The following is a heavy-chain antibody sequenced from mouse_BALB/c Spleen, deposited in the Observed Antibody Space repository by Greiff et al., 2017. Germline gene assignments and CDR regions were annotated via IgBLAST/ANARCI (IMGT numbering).Heavy chain of an antibody. D-gene: IGHD4-1*01. CDR1: GFNIKDTY. V-gene: IGHV14-3*02. J-gene: IGHJ2*01. CDR3: ARTGTYYFDY. Sequence: EVKLVESGAELVKPGASVKLSCTASGFNIKDTYMHWVKQRPEQGLEWIGRIDPANGNTKYDPKFQGKATITADTSSNTAYLQLSSLTSEDTAVYYCARTGTYYFDYWGQGTTLTVSS. CDR2: IDPANGNT.